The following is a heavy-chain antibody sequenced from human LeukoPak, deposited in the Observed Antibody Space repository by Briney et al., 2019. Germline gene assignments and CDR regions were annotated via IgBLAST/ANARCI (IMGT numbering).Heavy chain of an antibody. CDR2: MNPNSGNT. CDR3: ARGVATYDYVWGSYRKEYYFDY. Sequence: ASVKVSCKASGGTFSSYAISWVRQAPGQGLEWMGWMNPNSGNTGYAQKFQGRVTMTRNTSISTAYMELSSLRSEDTAVYYCARGVATYDYVWGSYRKEYYFDYWGQGTLVTVSS. V-gene: IGHV1-8*02. D-gene: IGHD3-16*02. CDR1: GGTFSSYA. J-gene: IGHJ4*02.